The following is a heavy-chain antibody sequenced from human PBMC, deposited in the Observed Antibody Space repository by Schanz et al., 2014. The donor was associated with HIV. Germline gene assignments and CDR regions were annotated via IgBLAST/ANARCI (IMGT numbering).Heavy chain of an antibody. D-gene: IGHD3-10*01. V-gene: IGHV3-49*05. J-gene: IGHJ4*02. CDR1: GFIFGDYP. Sequence: EVQLVESGGGLLKPGRSLRLSCTASGFIFGDYPMSWFRQAPGKGLEWVGFIRSKAYGGTPEYAASVKGRFTISRDDSKSIAYLQMNSLKIEDTAVYYCARVFGRTYGLPDYWGQGTLVTVSS. CDR2: IRSKAYGGTP. CDR3: ARVFGRTYGLPDY.